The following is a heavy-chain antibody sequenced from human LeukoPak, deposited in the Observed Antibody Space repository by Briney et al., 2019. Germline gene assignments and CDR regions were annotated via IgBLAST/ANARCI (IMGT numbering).Heavy chain of an antibody. CDR3: ASQRQWDWFDP. CDR2: ISSTSSTI. D-gene: IGHD2-8*01. J-gene: IGHJ5*02. Sequence: GGSLRLSCAASGFTFSSYAMSWVRQAPGKGLEWVSYISSTSSTIDYADSVKGRFTISRDNAKNSLFLQMNSLRVDDTAVYYCASQRQWDWFDPWGQGTLVTVSS. V-gene: IGHV3-48*04. CDR1: GFTFSSYA.